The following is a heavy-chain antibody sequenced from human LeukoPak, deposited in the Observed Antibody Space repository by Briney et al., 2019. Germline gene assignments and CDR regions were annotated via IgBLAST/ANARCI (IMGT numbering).Heavy chain of an antibody. J-gene: IGHJ3*02. CDR3: ARGGEIAVRDAFDI. V-gene: IGHV1-8*01. Sequence: ASVKVSCKAAGYTFTSYDINSVRQATGHGREWMGWMNPNSGNTGYAQKFQGRVTMTRKHSISTAYMELSSLRSEDTAVYYCARGGEIAVRDAFDIWPQGT. CDR1: GYTFTSYD. D-gene: IGHD6-19*01. CDR2: MNPNSGNT.